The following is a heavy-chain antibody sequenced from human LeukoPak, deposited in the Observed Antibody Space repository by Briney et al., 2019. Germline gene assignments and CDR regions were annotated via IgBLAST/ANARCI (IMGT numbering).Heavy chain of an antibody. CDR3: ARERLYVSENVYYFDY. V-gene: IGHV1-69*04. Sequence: SVKVSCKASRDTFRSDDITWVRQAPGQGLEWMGRIIPVLDIANYAQKFQGRVTITADKSTNTVYMELNSLTSEDTAVYYCARERLYVSENVYYFDYWGQGTLVTVSS. CDR2: IIPVLDIA. CDR1: RDTFRSDD. D-gene: IGHD3-10*01. J-gene: IGHJ4*02.